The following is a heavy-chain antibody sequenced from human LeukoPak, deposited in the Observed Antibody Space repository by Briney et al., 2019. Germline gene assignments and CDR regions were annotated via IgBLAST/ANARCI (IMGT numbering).Heavy chain of an antibody. CDR1: GFTFSSYS. D-gene: IGHD3-22*01. CDR3: ARDGGSYYYDSSGYYYFDY. Sequence: GGSLRLSCAASGFTFSSYSMNWVRDAPGKGLEWVSYISSSSSTIYYADSVKDRFTISRDNAKNSLYLQMNSLRAEDTAVYYCARDGGSYYYDSSGYYYFDYWGQGTLVTVSS. CDR2: ISSSSSTI. J-gene: IGHJ4*02. V-gene: IGHV3-48*01.